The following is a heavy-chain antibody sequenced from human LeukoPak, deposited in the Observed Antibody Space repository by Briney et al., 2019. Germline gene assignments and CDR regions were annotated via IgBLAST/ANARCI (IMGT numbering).Heavy chain of an antibody. J-gene: IGHJ4*02. Sequence: PGGSLRLSCAASGLTVSSNYMSWVRQAPGKGLEWVATINQDGSEEYYVDSVKGRFTISRDNAKNSLFLQMNSLRAEDTAVYYCARYRLVWLPAPVFDYWGPGTQVTVSS. CDR3: ARYRLVWLPAPVFDY. CDR1: GLTVSSNY. D-gene: IGHD6-19*01. CDR2: INQDGSEE. V-gene: IGHV3-7*01.